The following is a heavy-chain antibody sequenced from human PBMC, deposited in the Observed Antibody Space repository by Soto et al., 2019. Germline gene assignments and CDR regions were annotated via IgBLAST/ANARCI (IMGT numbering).Heavy chain of an antibody. V-gene: IGHV4-59*01. CDR2: IYYSGST. Sequence: SETLSLTCTVSGGSISSYYWSWIRQPPGKGLEWIGYIYYSGSTNYNPSLKSRVTISVDTSKNQFSLKLSSVTAADTAVYYCARDSPIWFGASSWFDPWGQGTLVTVSS. CDR1: GGSISSYY. CDR3: ARDSPIWFGASSWFDP. D-gene: IGHD3-10*01. J-gene: IGHJ5*02.